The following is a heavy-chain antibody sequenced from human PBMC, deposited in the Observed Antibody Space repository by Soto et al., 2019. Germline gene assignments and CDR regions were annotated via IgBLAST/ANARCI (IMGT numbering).Heavy chain of an antibody. CDR2: ILYDGSNK. CDR3: AKARKGVYRSNWYGIDN. J-gene: IGHJ4*02. D-gene: IGHD6-13*01. Sequence: QVQLVESGGGVVQPGRSLRLSCAASGFTFSTYGMHWVRQAPGKGLEWVAVILYDGSNKYYADSVKGRFTISRDNSKNTLYLQLNSLRAEDTAVYYCAKARKGVYRSNWYGIDNWGQGTLVTVSS. V-gene: IGHV3-30*18. CDR1: GFTFSTYG.